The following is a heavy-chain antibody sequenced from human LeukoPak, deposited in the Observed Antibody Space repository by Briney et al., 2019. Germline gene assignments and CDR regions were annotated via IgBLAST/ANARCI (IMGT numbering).Heavy chain of an antibody. D-gene: IGHD2-15*01. J-gene: IGHJ5*02. CDR1: GFTFSSYW. Sequence: GGSLRLSCAASGFTFSSYWMHWVRQAPGKGLEWVAVISYDGSNKYYADSVKGRFTISRDNSKNTLYLQMNSLRAEDTAVYYCAREQVDIVVVVAANWFDTWGQGTLVTVSS. CDR3: AREQVDIVVVVAANWFDT. V-gene: IGHV3-30*19. CDR2: ISYDGSNK.